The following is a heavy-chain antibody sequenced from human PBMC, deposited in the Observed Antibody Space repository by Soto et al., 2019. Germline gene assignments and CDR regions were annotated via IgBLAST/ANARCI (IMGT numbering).Heavy chain of an antibody. CDR2: IKQDGSEK. CDR1: GFTFSSYW. Sequence: GGSLRLSCAASGFTFSSYWMSWVRQAPGKGLEWVANIKQDGSEKYYVDSAKGRFTISRDNAKNSLYLQMNSLRAEDTAAYYCARDEGYCSGGSCPIPPYYGMDVWGQGTTVTVSS. V-gene: IGHV3-7*03. CDR3: ARDEGYCSGGSCPIPPYYGMDV. D-gene: IGHD2-15*01. J-gene: IGHJ6*02.